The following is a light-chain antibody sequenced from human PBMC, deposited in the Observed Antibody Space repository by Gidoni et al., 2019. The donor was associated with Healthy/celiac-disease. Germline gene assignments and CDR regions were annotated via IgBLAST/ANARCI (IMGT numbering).Light chain of an antibody. J-gene: IGLJ2*01. CDR3: AAWDDSLSGLV. V-gene: IGLV1-47*01. CDR2: RNT. Sequence: QSVLNQPPSASGPPGQRVAISCSGRSSNIGSNYVYWYQQLPGTAPKLLISRNTQRPSGVPARFSGSKSGTSASLAISGLRSEDDADYYCAAWDDSLSGLVFGGGTKLTVL. CDR1: SSNIGSNY.